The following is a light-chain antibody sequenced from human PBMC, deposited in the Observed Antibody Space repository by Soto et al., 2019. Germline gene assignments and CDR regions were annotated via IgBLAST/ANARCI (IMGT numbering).Light chain of an antibody. CDR2: DVS. CDR1: SSDIGGYNY. V-gene: IGLV2-14*03. Sequence: QSALTQPASVSGSPGQSITISCTGTSSDIGGYNYVSWYQHHPGKAPKLMIFDVSNRPSGVSNRFSGSKSGNTASLTISGLQAEDEADYYCSSYTSTMPFGGGTKVTVL. CDR3: SSYTSTMP. J-gene: IGLJ2*01.